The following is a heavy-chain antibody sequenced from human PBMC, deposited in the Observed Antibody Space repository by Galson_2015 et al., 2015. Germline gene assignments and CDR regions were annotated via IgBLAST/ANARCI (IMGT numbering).Heavy chain of an antibody. J-gene: IGHJ5*02. V-gene: IGHV3-30*18. CDR3: AKGAVAGLNSWFDP. D-gene: IGHD6-19*01. CDR2: ISYDGSNK. Sequence: SLRLSCAASGFTFSSYGMHWVRQAPGKGLEWVAVISYDGSNKYYADSVKGRFTISRDNSKNTLYLQMNSLRAEDTAVYYCAKGAVAGLNSWFDPWGQGTLVTVSS. CDR1: GFTFSSYG.